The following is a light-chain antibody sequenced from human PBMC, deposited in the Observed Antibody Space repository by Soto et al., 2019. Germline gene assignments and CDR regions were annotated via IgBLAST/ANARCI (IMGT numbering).Light chain of an antibody. CDR3: QQYGSSGT. V-gene: IGKV3-15*01. Sequence: EIVMTQSPATLSVSPGGRATLSRRASQSISDTLAWYQQKPGQAPRLLIYSASARATGFPARFSGSGSGTDFTLTISRLEPEDFAVYYCQQYGSSGTFGQGTKVDIK. J-gene: IGKJ1*01. CDR2: SAS. CDR1: QSISDT.